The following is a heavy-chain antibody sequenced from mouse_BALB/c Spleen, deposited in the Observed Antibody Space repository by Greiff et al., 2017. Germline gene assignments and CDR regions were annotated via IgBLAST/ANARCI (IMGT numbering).Heavy chain of an antibody. CDR3: ARELYYYGQARYFDV. CDR1: GYSITSGYY. V-gene: IGHV3-6*02. J-gene: IGHJ1*01. D-gene: IGHD1-1*01. CDR2: ISYDGSN. Sequence: EVQLQQSGPGLVKPSQSLSLTCSVTGYSITSGYYWNWIRQFPGNKLEWMGYISYDGSNNYNPSLKNRISITRDTSKNQFFLKLNSVTTEDTATYYCARELYYYGQARYFDVWGAGTTVTVSS.